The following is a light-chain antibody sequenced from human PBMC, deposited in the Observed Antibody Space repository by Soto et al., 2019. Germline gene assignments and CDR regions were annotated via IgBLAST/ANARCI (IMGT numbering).Light chain of an antibody. Sequence: EILMTQSPATLSVSPGETVTFSCRASRSVSNRLAWYQHKPGQAPRLLISGASNGATGIPPKFSGSGSGTEFTRTGDSLQSDDIAVYYCQQYYNWPVTFGGGTKVEIK. CDR2: GAS. J-gene: IGKJ4*01. CDR1: RSVSNR. V-gene: IGKV3-15*01. CDR3: QQYYNWPVT.